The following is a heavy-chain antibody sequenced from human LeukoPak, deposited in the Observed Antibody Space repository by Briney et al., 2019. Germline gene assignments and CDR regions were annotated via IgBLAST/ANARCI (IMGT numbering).Heavy chain of an antibody. Sequence: PGGSLRLSCAASGFTFSSYSMNWVRQAPGKGLEWVSYISSSSSTIYYADSVKGRFTISRDNAKNSLYLRMNSLRAEDTAVYYCARNYGDPTLHYYYYYMDVWGKGTTVTVSS. J-gene: IGHJ6*03. D-gene: IGHD4-17*01. CDR2: ISSSSSTI. CDR1: GFTFSSYS. V-gene: IGHV3-48*01. CDR3: ARNYGDPTLHYYYYYMDV.